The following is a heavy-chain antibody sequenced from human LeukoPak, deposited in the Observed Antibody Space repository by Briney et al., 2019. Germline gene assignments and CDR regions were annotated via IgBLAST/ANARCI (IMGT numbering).Heavy chain of an antibody. CDR2: IYYSGST. V-gene: IGHV4-59*01. J-gene: IGHJ4*02. D-gene: IGHD3-22*01. CDR3: AAGSESYDSRGYSYYFDY. CDR1: GGSISIYY. Sequence: PSETLSLICTVSGGSISIYYWTWIRQPPGKGLEWIGYIYYSGSTNYNPSLKSRVTISVDTSKNQFSLKLSSVTAADTAVYYCAAGSESYDSRGYSYYFDYWGQGTLVTVSS.